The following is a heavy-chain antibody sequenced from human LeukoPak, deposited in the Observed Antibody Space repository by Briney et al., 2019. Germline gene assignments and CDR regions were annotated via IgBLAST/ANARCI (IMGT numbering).Heavy chain of an antibody. D-gene: IGHD5-24*01. V-gene: IGHV1-69*13. J-gene: IGHJ4*02. Sequence: ASVKVSCKASGYTSTGYYMHWVRQAPGQGLEWMGGIMTIFGSANYAQKFQGRLTITADESTSTTYMELSSLRSEDTAVYYCARTLSLDGYNHFDFWGQGTLVTVSS. CDR1: GYTSTGYY. CDR2: IMTIFGSA. CDR3: ARTLSLDGYNHFDF.